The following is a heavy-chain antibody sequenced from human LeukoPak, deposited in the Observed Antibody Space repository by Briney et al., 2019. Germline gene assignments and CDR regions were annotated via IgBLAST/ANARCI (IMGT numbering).Heavy chain of an antibody. CDR3: VRGNIPAPFHY. V-gene: IGHV1-18*01. CDR2: ISAYNGNT. D-gene: IGHD1-14*01. CDR1: GYTFTSYG. Sequence: ASVKVSCKASGYTFTSYGISWVRQAPGQGLEWMGWISAYNGNTNYAQKFQGRATMTRDTSITTVYMELSRLRSDDTAMYHCVRGNIPAPFHYWGQGTLVTVSS. J-gene: IGHJ4*02.